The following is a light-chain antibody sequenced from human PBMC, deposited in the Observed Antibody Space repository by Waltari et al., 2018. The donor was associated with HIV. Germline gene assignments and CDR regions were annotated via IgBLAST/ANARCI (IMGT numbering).Light chain of an antibody. CDR3: QVWDVRSDHYV. Sequence: SYVLTQPPSVSVAPGKTARITCGGDHIGSTSIHWYQQGAGPAPVLVIYDGSDRASGNPERFSGSNAANTATLTISRVEAGDEADYYCQVWDVRSDHYVFGTATKVTVL. V-gene: IGLV3-21*04. CDR1: HIGSTS. J-gene: IGLJ1*01. CDR2: DGS.